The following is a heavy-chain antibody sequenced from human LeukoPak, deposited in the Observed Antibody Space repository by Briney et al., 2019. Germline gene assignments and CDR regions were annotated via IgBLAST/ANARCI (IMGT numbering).Heavy chain of an antibody. CDR3: ARGTDYGDYYFDY. CDR2: IYYSGST. V-gene: IGHV4-59*01. CDR1: GGSISSYY. Sequence: SQTLSLTCTVSGGSISSYYWSWIRQPPGKGLEWIGYIYYSGSTNYNPSLKSRVTVSVDTSKNQFSLKLSSVTAADTAVYYCARGTDYGDYYFDYWGQGTLVTVSS. J-gene: IGHJ4*02. D-gene: IGHD4-17*01.